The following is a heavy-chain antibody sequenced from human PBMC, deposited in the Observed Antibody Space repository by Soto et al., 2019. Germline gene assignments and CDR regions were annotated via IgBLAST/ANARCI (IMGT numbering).Heavy chain of an antibody. J-gene: IGHJ6*02. Sequence: SVKVSCKASGGTFISYAISWVRQAPGQGLEWMGGIIPIFGTANYAQKFQGRVTITADKSTSTAYMELSSLRSEDTAVYYCARLGYNQPGYYYYYYGMDVWGQGTTVTVSS. CDR3: ARLGYNQPGYYYYYYGMDV. D-gene: IGHD1-1*01. CDR1: GGTFISYA. CDR2: IIPIFGTA. V-gene: IGHV1-69*06.